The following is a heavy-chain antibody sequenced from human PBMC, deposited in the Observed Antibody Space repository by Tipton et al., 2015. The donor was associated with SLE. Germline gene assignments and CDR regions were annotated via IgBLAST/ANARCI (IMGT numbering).Heavy chain of an antibody. CDR1: GGSFSGYY. CDR2: INHSGGT. D-gene: IGHD3/OR15-3a*01. J-gene: IGHJ6*03. V-gene: IGHV4-34*01. CDR3: ARAPGLDRDYYYYYYMDV. Sequence: TLSLTCAVYGGSFSGYYWSWIRQPPGKGLEWIGEINHSGGTNYNPSLKSRVTTSVDTSKNQFSLKLSSVTAADTAVYYCARAPGLDRDYYYYYYMDVWGKGTTVTVSS.